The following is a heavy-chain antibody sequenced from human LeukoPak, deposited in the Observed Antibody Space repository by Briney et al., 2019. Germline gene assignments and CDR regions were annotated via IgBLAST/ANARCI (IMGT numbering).Heavy chain of an antibody. V-gene: IGHV1-69*13. CDR3: ARERSYYYGSGYFDY. CDR2: IIPIFGTA. D-gene: IGHD3-10*01. Sequence: SVKVSFTSSGGTFSSYAISWVRQAPGQGLEWMGGIIPIFGTANYAQKFQGRVTITADESTSTAYMELSSLRSEDTAVYYCARERSYYYGSGYFDYWGQGTLVTVSS. CDR1: GGTFSSYA. J-gene: IGHJ4*02.